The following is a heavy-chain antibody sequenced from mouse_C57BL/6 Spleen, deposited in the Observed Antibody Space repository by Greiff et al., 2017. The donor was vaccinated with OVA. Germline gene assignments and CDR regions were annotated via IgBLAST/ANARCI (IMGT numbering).Heavy chain of an antibody. Sequence: QVQLKQPGAELVMPGASVKLSCKASGYTFTSYWMHWVKQRPGQGLEWIGEIDPSDSYTNYNQKFKGKSTLTVDKSSSTAYMQLSSLTSEDSAVYYCARSDYGSSLGYWGQGTTLTVSS. CDR3: ARSDYGSSLGY. CDR1: GYTFTSYW. J-gene: IGHJ2*01. V-gene: IGHV1-69*01. CDR2: IDPSDSYT. D-gene: IGHD1-1*01.